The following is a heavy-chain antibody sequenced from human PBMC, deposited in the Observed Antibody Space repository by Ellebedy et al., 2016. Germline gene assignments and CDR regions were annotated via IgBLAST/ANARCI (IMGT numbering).Heavy chain of an antibody. CDR1: GFTFSSYA. CDR2: ISYDGSNK. V-gene: IGHV3-30-3*01. D-gene: IGHD4-17*01. Sequence: GGSLRLXXAASGFTFSSYAMHWVRQAPGKGLEWVAVISYDGSNKYYADSVKGRFTISRDNSKNTLYLQMNSLRVEDTAVYYCASEYGDYFSNYWGQGTLVTVSS. J-gene: IGHJ4*02. CDR3: ASEYGDYFSNY.